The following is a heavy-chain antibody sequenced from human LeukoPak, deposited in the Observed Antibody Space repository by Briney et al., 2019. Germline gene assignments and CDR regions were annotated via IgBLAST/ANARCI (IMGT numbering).Heavy chain of an antibody. CDR3: ARVATYCSSSSCSRLDWFDP. Sequence: SETLSLTCTVSGGSISSYYWSWIRPPPGKGLEWIGYIYYSGSTNYNPSLKSRATISVDTSKNQFSLKLSSVTAADTAVYYCARVATYCSSSSCSRLDWFDPWGQGTLVTVSS. CDR1: GGSISSYY. D-gene: IGHD2-2*01. V-gene: IGHV4-59*01. CDR2: IYYSGST. J-gene: IGHJ5*02.